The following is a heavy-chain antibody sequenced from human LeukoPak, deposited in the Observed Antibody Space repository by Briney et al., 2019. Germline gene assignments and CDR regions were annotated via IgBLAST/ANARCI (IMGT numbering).Heavy chain of an antibody. CDR1: GFTFSSYG. D-gene: IGHD1-26*01. CDR3: AKDSPPGIVGATLGFDY. Sequence: GGSLRLSCAASGFTFSSYGMSWVRQAPGKGLEWVSAISGSGGSTYYADSVKGRFTISRDNSKNTLYLQMNSLRAEDTAVYYCAKDSPPGIVGATLGFDYWGQGTLVTVSS. V-gene: IGHV3-23*01. J-gene: IGHJ4*02. CDR2: ISGSGGST.